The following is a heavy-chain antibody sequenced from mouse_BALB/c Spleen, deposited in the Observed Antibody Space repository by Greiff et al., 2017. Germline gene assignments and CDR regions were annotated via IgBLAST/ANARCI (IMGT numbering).Heavy chain of an antibody. CDR3: ARSNYGSSSYYFDY. CDR1: GFTFSSFG. Sequence: EVMLVESGGGLVQPGGSRKLSCAASGFTFSSFGLHWVRQAPEKGLEWVAYISSGSSTIYYADTVKGRFTISSDTPKNTLFLQMTSLRSEDTAMYYCARSNYGSSSYYFDYWGQGTTLTVSS. V-gene: IGHV5-17*02. CDR2: ISSGSSTI. J-gene: IGHJ2*01. D-gene: IGHD1-1*01.